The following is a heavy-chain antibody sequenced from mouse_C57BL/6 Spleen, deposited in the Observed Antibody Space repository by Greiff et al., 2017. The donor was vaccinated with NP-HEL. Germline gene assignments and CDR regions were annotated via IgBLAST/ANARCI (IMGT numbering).Heavy chain of an antibody. CDR1: GYTFTDYE. CDR3: TRRIPYSNYPYYYAMDY. Sequence: QVQLQQSGAELVRPGASVTLSCKASGYTFTDYEMHWVKQTPVHGLEWIGAIDPETGGTAYNQKFKGKAILTADKSSSTAYMELRSLTSEDSAVYYCTRRIPYSNYPYYYAMDYWGQGTSVTVSS. V-gene: IGHV1-15*01. J-gene: IGHJ4*01. CDR2: IDPETGGT. D-gene: IGHD2-5*01.